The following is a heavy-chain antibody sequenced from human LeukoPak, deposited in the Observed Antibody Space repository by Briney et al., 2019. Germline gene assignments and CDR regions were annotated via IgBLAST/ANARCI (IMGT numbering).Heavy chain of an antibody. D-gene: IGHD6-19*01. Sequence: SQTLSLTCAIISGDSVSTNSAAWNWIRQSPSRGLERLGRTYYRSKWYNDYAVSVKSRITINPDTSKNQLSLQLNSVTPEDTAVYYCVRDGWRGFDYWGQGTLVTVSS. CDR3: VRDGWRGFDY. CDR1: GDSVSTNSAA. V-gene: IGHV6-1*01. J-gene: IGHJ4*02. CDR2: TYYRSKWYN.